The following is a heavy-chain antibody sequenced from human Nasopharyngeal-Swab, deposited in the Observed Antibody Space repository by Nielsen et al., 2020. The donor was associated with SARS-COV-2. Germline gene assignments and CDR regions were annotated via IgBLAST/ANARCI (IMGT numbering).Heavy chain of an antibody. CDR3: AKLPPSAGDYYGSGSLPEV. Sequence: GESLKISCAASGFTFSSYAMHWVRQAPGKGLEWVAVISYDGSNKYYADSVKGRFTISRDNSKNTLYLQMNSLRAEDTAVYYCAKLPPSAGDYYGSGSLPEVWGQGTLVTVSS. V-gene: IGHV3-30-3*02. D-gene: IGHD3-10*01. CDR1: GFTFSSYA. CDR2: ISYDGSNK. J-gene: IGHJ4*02.